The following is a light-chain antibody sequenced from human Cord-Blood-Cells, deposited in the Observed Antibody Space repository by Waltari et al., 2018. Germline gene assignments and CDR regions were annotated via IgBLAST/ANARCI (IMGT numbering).Light chain of an antibody. J-gene: IGKJ2*01. CDR2: WAS. CDR3: QQYYSTPYT. CDR1: QSVLYSSNNKNY. Sequence: DIVMTQSPDSLGVSLGERATIQCKSSQSVLYSSNNKNYLAWYQQKPGQPPKLLIYWASTRESGVPDRFSGSGSGTDFTLTISSLQAEDVAVYYCQQYYSTPYTFGQGTKLEIK. V-gene: IGKV4-1*01.